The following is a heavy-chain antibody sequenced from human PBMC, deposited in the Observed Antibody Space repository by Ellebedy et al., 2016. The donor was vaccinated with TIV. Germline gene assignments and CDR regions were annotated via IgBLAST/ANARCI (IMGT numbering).Heavy chain of an antibody. V-gene: IGHV3-74*01. CDR1: GFPFTSHY. D-gene: IGHD1-7*01. CDR2: IARDERIT. Sequence: PGGSLRLSCQTSGFPFTSHYMNWVRQTPGKGLVWVSRIARDERITDYADSVKGRFTISRDDAKNTVFLHMSRLRDEDTAVYYCVREASIGGTVFFDHWGQGVLVTVSS. CDR3: VREASIGGTVFFDH. J-gene: IGHJ4*02.